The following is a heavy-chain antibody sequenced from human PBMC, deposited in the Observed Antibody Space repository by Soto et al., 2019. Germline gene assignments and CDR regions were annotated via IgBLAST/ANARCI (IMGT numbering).Heavy chain of an antibody. Sequence: QVQLQESGPGLVKPSQTLSLTCTVSGGSISSGGYCWSWIRQHPGEGLEWIGFMYNRGSTSYNPSLKSRATISVDTSTNQFSLNLRSVTAADTAVYYCARGWETTKVDYWGQGTLVTVSS. J-gene: IGHJ4*02. CDR3: ARGWETTKVDY. CDR1: GGSISSGGYC. CDR2: MYNRGST. V-gene: IGHV4-31*03. D-gene: IGHD1-26*01.